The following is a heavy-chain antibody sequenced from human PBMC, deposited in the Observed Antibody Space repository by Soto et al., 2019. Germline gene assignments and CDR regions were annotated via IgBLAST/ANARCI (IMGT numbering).Heavy chain of an antibody. CDR3: VRGGGGGLFEH. CDR1: GFPFSDYY. J-gene: IGHJ4*02. D-gene: IGHD2-21*01. V-gene: IGHV3-11*06. CDR2: ISPKSTYR. Sequence: VGSLRLSCPTSGFPFSDYYMSCIRQAPWKGLEWLSHISPKSTYRNYADSVKGRFTISRDNTKSSLFLQMNSLGVEDTSVYYCVRGGGGGLFEHWGQGVLVPVSS.